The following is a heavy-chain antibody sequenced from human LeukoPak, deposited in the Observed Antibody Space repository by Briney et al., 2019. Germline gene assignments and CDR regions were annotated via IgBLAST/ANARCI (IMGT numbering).Heavy chain of an antibody. J-gene: IGHJ6*02. D-gene: IGHD3-22*01. CDR1: GYTFTSYD. V-gene: IGHV1-8*01. CDR3: ARDRYYYDTSGPFRSGMDV. Sequence: ASVKVSCKASGYTFTSYDINWVRQATGQGLEWMGWTNPNSGNTGYAQKFQGRVTMTRNTSISTAYMELSSLRSEDTAVYHCARDRYYYDTSGPFRSGMDVWGQGTTVTVSS. CDR2: TNPNSGNT.